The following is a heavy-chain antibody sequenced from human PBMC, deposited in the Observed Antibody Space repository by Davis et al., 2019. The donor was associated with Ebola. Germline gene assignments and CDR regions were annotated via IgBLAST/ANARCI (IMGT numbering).Heavy chain of an antibody. CDR1: GFTFSSYS. D-gene: IGHD3-3*01. CDR3: LTEPSHTRERFLDSTTFNV. CDR2: FKSKADGGTT. Sequence: GESLKIPCAASGFTFSSYSMNWVRQAPGKGLEWVGRFKSKADGGTTDYAAPLKGRLNISRDDSKNKLFLQIDSLKTEDTAVYYCLTEPSHTRERFLDSTTFNVWGQGTVVTVSS. J-gene: IGHJ3*01. V-gene: IGHV3-15*01.